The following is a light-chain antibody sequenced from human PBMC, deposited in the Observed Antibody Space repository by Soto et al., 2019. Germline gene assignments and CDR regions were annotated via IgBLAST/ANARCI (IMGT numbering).Light chain of an antibody. CDR1: SSDVGGYDH. CDR3: SSDAGNYNYV. J-gene: IGLJ1*01. CDR2: EVT. Sequence: QSVLTQPPSASGSPGQSVTIPCTGTSSDVGGYDHVSWYQQHPGKAPKIMIYEVTKRPAGVPDRFSGSKSGNTASLTVSGLQAEDEADYYCSSDAGNYNYVFGTGTKVTVL. V-gene: IGLV2-8*01.